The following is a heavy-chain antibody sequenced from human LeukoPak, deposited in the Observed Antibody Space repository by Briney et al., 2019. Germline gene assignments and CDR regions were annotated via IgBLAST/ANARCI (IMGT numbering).Heavy chain of an antibody. V-gene: IGHV4-39*01. CDR1: GGSISSSSYY. CDR2: IYYSGST. Sequence: SETLSLTCTVSGGSISSSSYYWGWIRQPPGKGLEWIGSIYYSGSTYYNPSLKSRVTISVDTSKNQFSLKLSSVTAADTAVYYCARSPPERYFDWLLNYFDYWGQGTLVTVSS. CDR3: ARSPPERYFDWLLNYFDY. J-gene: IGHJ4*02. D-gene: IGHD3-9*01.